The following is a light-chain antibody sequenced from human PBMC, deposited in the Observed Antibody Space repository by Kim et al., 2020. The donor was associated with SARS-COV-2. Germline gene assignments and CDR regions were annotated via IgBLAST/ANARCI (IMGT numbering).Light chain of an antibody. V-gene: IGKV3-20*01. CDR1: QSVSSNK. CDR3: QQYGSAPFT. J-gene: IGKJ2*01. Sequence: LSPGERAPLSCRASQSVSSNKLTWYQQKSGQAPRLLIYGASSRATGIPDRFSGSGSGTDFTLTISRLEPEDFAVYYCQQYGSAPFTFGQGTKLEI. CDR2: GAS.